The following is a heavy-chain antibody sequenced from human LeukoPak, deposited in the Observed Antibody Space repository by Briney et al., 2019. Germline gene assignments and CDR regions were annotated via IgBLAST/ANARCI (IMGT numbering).Heavy chain of an antibody. J-gene: IGHJ1*01. Sequence: SVKVSCKASGGTFSSYAISWVRQAPGQGLEWMGRIIPILGIANYAQKFQGRVTITADKSTSTAYMELSSLRSEDTAVYYCARAGHSSGWFQHWGQGTLVTVSS. CDR1: GGTFSSYA. CDR3: ARAGHSSGWFQH. D-gene: IGHD6-19*01. V-gene: IGHV1-69*04. CDR2: IIPILGIA.